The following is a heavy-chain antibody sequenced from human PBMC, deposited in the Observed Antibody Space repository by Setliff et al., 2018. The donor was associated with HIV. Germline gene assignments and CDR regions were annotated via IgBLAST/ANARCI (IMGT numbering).Heavy chain of an antibody. Sequence: LSLTCTVSGGSISSSSYYWGWIRQPPGKGLEWIGYISYSGSTKYNPSLKSRVTLSVNTSKKQFSLKLNSVTAADTAVYYCARDSNAPYFQHWGQGTLVTVSS. D-gene: IGHD1-1*01. V-gene: IGHV4-61*01. CDR2: ISYSGST. CDR1: GGSISSSSYY. CDR3: ARDSNAPYFQH. J-gene: IGHJ1*01.